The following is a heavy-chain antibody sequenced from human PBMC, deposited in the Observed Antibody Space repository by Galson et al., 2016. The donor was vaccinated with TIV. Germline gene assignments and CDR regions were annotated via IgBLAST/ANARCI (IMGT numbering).Heavy chain of an antibody. V-gene: IGHV1-69*05. CDR2: ILPISATA. Sequence: SVKVSCKASGGTFNSYAINWVRQAPGQGLEWMGGILPISATANYAQKFQGRVSITTDESTSTVYMELSSLRSEDTAVYFCARDIPCGGSCYFFDDWGQGTLVTVSS. CDR1: GGTFNSYA. J-gene: IGHJ4*02. D-gene: IGHD2-15*01. CDR3: ARDIPCGGSCYFFDD.